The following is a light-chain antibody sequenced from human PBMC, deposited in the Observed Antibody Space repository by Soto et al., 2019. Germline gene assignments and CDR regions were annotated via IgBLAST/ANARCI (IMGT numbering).Light chain of an antibody. CDR2: DAS. CDR3: QQYTNTNIRCV. V-gene: IGKV1-5*01. J-gene: IGKJ1*01. CDR1: QTITAY. Sequence: RASLPSRAVQTITAYMACYQQEPAEAPQLLVYDASTMQSGVATRCSGSGSGTEVTLIISGLQPDEYATYYCQQYTNTNIRCVLGQGTKVDNK.